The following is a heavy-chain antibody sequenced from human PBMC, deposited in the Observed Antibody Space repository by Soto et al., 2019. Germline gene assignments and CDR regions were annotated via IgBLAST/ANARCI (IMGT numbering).Heavy chain of an antibody. J-gene: IGHJ3*02. CDR1: GFTVSSHA. CDR2: VTADGGT. CDR3: APHVYCSGGSCQYDAFAI. D-gene: IGHD2-15*01. Sequence: EVQVLESGGGLVQPGGSLRLSCEGSGFTVSSHAMTWIRQAPGKGPEWVSTVTADGGTYYADSVKGRFAMSRDTSENTLYLQMNRLGAEDTAGYYCAPHVYCSGGSCQYDAFAIRGQGTMVTVSS. V-gene: IGHV3-23*01.